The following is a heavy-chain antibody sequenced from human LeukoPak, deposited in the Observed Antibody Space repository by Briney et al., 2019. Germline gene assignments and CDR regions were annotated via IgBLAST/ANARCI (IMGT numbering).Heavy chain of an antibody. CDR1: GGSISSYC. V-gene: IGHV4-59*08. CDR3: ARLGVEGGSCAQFDY. D-gene: IGHD3-16*01. J-gene: IGHJ4*02. Sequence: PSETLSLTCSVSGGSISSYCWSWARQPPGKGLECIGYISYSGSTNYNPSLKSRVTISVDTSKNQVSLKLRSVTAAAMAVYYCARLGVEGGSCAQFDYWGEGSLVTV. CDR2: ISYSGST.